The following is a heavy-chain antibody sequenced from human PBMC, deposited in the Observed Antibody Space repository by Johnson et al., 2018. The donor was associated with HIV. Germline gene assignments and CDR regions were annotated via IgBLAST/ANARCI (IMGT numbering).Heavy chain of an antibody. J-gene: IGHJ3*02. CDR2: ISYDGSNK. V-gene: IGHV3-30*03. CDR1: GFTFSSYG. CDR3: ARDPFPRFYAFDI. Sequence: VQLVESGGGVVQPGRSLRLSCAASGFTFSSYGMHWVRQAPGKGLEWVAVISYDGSNKYYADSVKGRFTISRDNSKNTLYLQMNSLRAEETAVYYCARDPFPRFYAFDIWGQGTMVTVSS.